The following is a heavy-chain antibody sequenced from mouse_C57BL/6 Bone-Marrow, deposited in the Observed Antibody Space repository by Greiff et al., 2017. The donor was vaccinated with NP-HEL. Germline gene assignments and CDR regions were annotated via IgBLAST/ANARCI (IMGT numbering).Heavy chain of an antibody. CDR1: GYTFTDYY. V-gene: IGHV1-26*01. CDR3: AREDHYSNYDY. J-gene: IGHJ2*01. Sequence: EVQLQQSGPELVKPGASVKISCTASGYTFTDYYMNWVKQSHGKSLEWIGDINPNNGGTSYNQKLKGKATLTVDKSSSTAYMELRSLTSEDSAVYYCAREDHYSNYDYWGQGTTLTVSS. CDR2: INPNNGGT. D-gene: IGHD2-5*01.